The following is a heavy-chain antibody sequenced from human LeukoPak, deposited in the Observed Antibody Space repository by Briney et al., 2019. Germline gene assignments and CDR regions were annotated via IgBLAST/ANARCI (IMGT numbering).Heavy chain of an antibody. Sequence: SGPTLVKPTQTLTLTCTFSGFSLSTSGMCVSWIRQPPGKALEWLARIDWDDDKYYSTSLKTRLTISKDTSKNQVVLTVTNMDPVDTATYYCARIPGYSGSYYYFDYWGQGTLVTVSS. CDR3: ARIPGYSGSYYYFDY. CDR1: GFSLSTSGMC. V-gene: IGHV2-70*11. CDR2: IDWDDDK. J-gene: IGHJ4*02. D-gene: IGHD1-26*01.